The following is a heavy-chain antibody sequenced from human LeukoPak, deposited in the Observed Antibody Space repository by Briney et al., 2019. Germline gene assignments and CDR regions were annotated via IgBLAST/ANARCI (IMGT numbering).Heavy chain of an antibody. CDR2: IWYDGSNK. CDR3: AKDQGGSYSYFDY. J-gene: IGHJ4*02. D-gene: IGHD1-26*01. CDR1: GFTFSSYG. V-gene: IGHV3-33*06. Sequence: PGRSLRLSCAASGFTFSSYGMHWVSQAPGKGLEWVAVIWYDGSNKYYADSVKGRFTISRDNSKNTLYLQMNSLRAEDTAVYYCAKDQGGSYSYFDYWGQGTLVTVSS.